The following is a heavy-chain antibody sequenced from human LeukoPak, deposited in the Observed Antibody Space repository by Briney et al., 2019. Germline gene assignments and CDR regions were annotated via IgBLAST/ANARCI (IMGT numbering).Heavy chain of an antibody. J-gene: IGHJ5*02. Sequence: SVKVSCKASGGTFSSYAISWVRQAPGQGLEWMGRIIPILGIANYAQKFQGRVTITADKSTSTAYMELSSLRSEDTAVYYCARETYSSSTPRKNWFDHWGQGTLVTVSS. CDR2: IIPILGIA. CDR1: GGTFSSYA. V-gene: IGHV1-69*10. D-gene: IGHD6-6*01. CDR3: ARETYSSSTPRKNWFDH.